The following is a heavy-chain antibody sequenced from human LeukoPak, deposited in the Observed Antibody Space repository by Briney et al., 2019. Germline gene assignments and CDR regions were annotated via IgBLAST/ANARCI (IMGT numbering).Heavy chain of an antibody. CDR3: AELGITMIGGV. J-gene: IGHJ6*04. V-gene: IGHV3-21*01. CDR1: PFTFSSYG. D-gene: IGHD3-10*02. Sequence: GGSLRLSCAASPFTFSSYGMHWVRQAPGKGLEWVSSISSSSSYIYYADSVKGRFTISRDNAKNSLYLQMNSLRAEDTAVYYCAELGITMIGGVWGKGTTVTISS. CDR2: ISSSSSYI.